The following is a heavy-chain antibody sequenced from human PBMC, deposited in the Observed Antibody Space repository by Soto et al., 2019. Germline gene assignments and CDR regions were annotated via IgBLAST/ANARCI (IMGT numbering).Heavy chain of an antibody. CDR2: IYYSGST. D-gene: IGHD4-17*01. Sequence: SETLSLTCTVSGGSISSGGYYWSWIRQHPGKGLEWIGYIYYSGSTYYNPSLKSRVTISVDTSKNQFSLKLSSVTAADTAVYYCARGVYGENDYWGQGTLVTVSS. CDR1: GGSISSGGYY. CDR3: ARGVYGENDY. J-gene: IGHJ4*02. V-gene: IGHV4-31*03.